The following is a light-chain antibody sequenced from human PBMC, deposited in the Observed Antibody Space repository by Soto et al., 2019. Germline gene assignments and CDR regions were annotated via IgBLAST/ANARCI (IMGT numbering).Light chain of an antibody. CDR2: GAS. J-gene: IGKJ4*01. V-gene: IGKV3-20*01. CDR1: QSVSSD. CDR3: QQYGSSLT. Sequence: TVMTQSPSTVSVSPGERATLSCRASQSVSSDLAWYQQKPGQSPRLLIYGASTRATGIPDRFSGSGSGTDFTLTISRLEPEDFAVYYCQQYGSSLTFGGGTKVDI.